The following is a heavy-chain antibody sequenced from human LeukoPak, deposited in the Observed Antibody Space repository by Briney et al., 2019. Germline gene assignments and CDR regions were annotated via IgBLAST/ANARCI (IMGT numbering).Heavy chain of an antibody. Sequence: GASVEVSCKASGYTFTGCYMHWVRQAPGQGLEWMGWINPNSGGTNYAQKFQGRVTMTRDTSISTAYMELSRLRSDDTAVYYCARESEGIAAAGKSWGQGTLVTVSS. CDR2: INPNSGGT. CDR3: ARESEGIAAAGKS. D-gene: IGHD6-13*01. J-gene: IGHJ4*02. V-gene: IGHV1-2*02. CDR1: GYTFTGCY.